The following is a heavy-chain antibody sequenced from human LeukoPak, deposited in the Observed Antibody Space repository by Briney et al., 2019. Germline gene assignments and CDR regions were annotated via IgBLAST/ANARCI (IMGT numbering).Heavy chain of an antibody. V-gene: IGHV4-59*01. CDR3: ARLTGYSSESWFDP. D-gene: IGHD3-9*01. CDR2: IYYSGST. CDR1: GGSISSYY. J-gene: IGHJ5*02. Sequence: PSETLSLTCTVSGGSISSYYWSWIRQPPGKGLEWIGYIYYSGSTNYKASLKSQVSISVDTSKNQFSLKLSSVTAADTAVYYCARLTGYSSESWFDPWGQGTLVTVSS.